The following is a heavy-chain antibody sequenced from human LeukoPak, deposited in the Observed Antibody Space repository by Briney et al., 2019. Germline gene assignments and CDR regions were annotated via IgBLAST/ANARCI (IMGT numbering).Heavy chain of an antibody. D-gene: IGHD3-22*01. Sequence: ASVKVSCKASGYTFTGYYMHWVRQAPGQGLEWMGWINPNSGGTNYAQKFQGRVTMTRDTSTSTAYMELSRLRSDDTAVYYCARDPYYYDSSGSFDYCRQGTLVTVSS. CDR3: ARDPYYYDSSGSFDY. J-gene: IGHJ4*02. V-gene: IGHV1-2*02. CDR2: INPNSGGT. CDR1: GYTFTGYY.